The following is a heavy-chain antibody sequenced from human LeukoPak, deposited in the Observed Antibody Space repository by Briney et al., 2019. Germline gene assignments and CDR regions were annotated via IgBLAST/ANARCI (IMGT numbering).Heavy chain of an antibody. Sequence: SQTLSLTCTVSGGSISSGSYYWSWIRQPAGKGLEWIGRIYTSGSTNYNPSLKSRVTISVDTSKNQFSLKLSSVTAADTAVYYCASEKLWFGESVWGQGTLVTVSS. CDR3: ASEKLWFGESV. CDR1: GGSISSGSYY. J-gene: IGHJ4*02. D-gene: IGHD3-10*01. CDR2: IYTSGST. V-gene: IGHV4-61*02.